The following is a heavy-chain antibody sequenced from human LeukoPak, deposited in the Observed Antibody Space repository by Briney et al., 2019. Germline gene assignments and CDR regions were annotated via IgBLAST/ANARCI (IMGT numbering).Heavy chain of an antibody. V-gene: IGHV3-53*01. Sequence: GGSLRLSCAASGFTVSSNYMSWVRQAPGKGLEWVSVIYSGGSTYYADSVKGRFTISRDNSKNTLYLQMSSLRAEDTAVYYCAKTPGYCSTSCYYYFDYWGQGTLVTVSS. J-gene: IGHJ4*02. CDR2: IYSGGST. CDR3: AKTPGYCSTSCYYYFDY. CDR1: GFTVSSNY. D-gene: IGHD2-2*01.